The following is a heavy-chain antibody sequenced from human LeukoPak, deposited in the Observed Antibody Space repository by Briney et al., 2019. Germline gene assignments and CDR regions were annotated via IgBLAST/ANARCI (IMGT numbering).Heavy chain of an antibody. Sequence: GGSLRLSCAASGFTFSSYAMSWVRQAPGKGLEWVSAISGSGGSTYYADSVKGRFTISRDNSKNTLYLQMNSLRAEDTAVYYCATIPVGNYYYYGMDVWGQGTTVTVSS. CDR3: ATIPVGNYYYYGMDV. V-gene: IGHV3-23*01. CDR2: ISGSGGST. D-gene: IGHD1-26*01. J-gene: IGHJ6*02. CDR1: GFTFSSYA.